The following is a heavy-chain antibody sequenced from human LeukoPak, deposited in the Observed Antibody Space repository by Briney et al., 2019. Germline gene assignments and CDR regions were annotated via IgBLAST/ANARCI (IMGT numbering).Heavy chain of an antibody. CDR3: ARDHGEWLVRGCSDY. CDR2: INPNSGGT. J-gene: IGHJ4*02. D-gene: IGHD6-19*01. Sequence: ASVKVSCKASGYTFTGYYMHWVRQAPGQGLEWMGWINPNSGGTNYAQKLQGRVTMTRDTSISTAYMELSRLRSDDTAVYYCARDHGEWLVRGCSDYWGQGTLVTVSS. V-gene: IGHV1-2*02. CDR1: GYTFTGYY.